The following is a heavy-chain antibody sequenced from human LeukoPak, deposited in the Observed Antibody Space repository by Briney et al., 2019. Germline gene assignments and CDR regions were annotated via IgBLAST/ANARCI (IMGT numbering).Heavy chain of an antibody. CDR3: AKGSSGYFADL. D-gene: IGHD3-22*01. CDR1: GFTFNNYG. V-gene: IGHV3-23*01. J-gene: IGHJ5*02. CDR2: IGNDGGGT. Sequence: GGSLRLSCAASGFTFNNYGLIWVRQAPGKGLEWVAAIGNDGGGTMYAAFVEGRFTISRDNSKNTLFLQMNSLRAEDTALYYCAKGSSGYFADLWGQGTLVTVSS.